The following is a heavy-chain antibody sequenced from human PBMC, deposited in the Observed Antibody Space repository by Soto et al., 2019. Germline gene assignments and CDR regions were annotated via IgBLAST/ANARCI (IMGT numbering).Heavy chain of an antibody. CDR1: GFIFSSYA. CDR2: ISYDGSNK. V-gene: IGHV3-30-3*01. D-gene: IGHD6-6*01. Sequence: GGSLRLSCAASGFIFSSYAMPWVRQAPGKGLEWVAVISYDGSNKYYADSVKGRFTISRDNSKNTLYLQMNSLRAEDTAVYYCARETEKYSSSSFYYGMDVWGQGTTVTVS. CDR3: ARETEKYSSSSFYYGMDV. J-gene: IGHJ6*02.